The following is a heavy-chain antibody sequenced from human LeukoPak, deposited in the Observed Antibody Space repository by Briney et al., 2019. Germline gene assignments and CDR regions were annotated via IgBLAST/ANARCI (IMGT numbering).Heavy chain of an antibody. CDR2: INHSGST. D-gene: IGHD2-2*01. CDR1: GGSFSGYY. J-gene: IGHJ4*02. V-gene: IGHV4-34*01. CDR3: ARQLLNCSSTSCYLFFDY. Sequence: SETLSLTCAVYGGSFSGYYWSWIRQPPGKGLEWIGEINHSGSTNYNPSLKSRVTISVDTSKNQFSLKLSSVTAADTAVYYCARQLLNCSSTSCYLFFDYWGQGTLVTVSS.